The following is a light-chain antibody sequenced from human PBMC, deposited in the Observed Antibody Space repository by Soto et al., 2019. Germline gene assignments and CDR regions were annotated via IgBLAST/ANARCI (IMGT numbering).Light chain of an antibody. J-gene: IGKJ4*01. Sequence: DIQMTQSPSSVSASVGDRVTITCRASQGLCLWLGWYQQKPGKAPQLLIFGASGLQTGVPSRFSGSGSGTDFTLTISSMQPEDFATYYCQQAYSFPLTFGGGTKVEIK. CDR2: GAS. V-gene: IGKV1-12*01. CDR1: QGLCLW. CDR3: QQAYSFPLT.